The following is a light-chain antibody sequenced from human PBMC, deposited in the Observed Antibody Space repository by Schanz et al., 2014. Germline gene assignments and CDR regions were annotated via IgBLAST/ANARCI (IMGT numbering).Light chain of an antibody. CDR3: QQLNSYPPT. CDR2: AAS. J-gene: IGKJ4*01. Sequence: IQLTQSPSSLSPSVGDRVTITCRASQGISSYLAWYQQKPGKAPKLLIYAASTLQSGVPSRFSGSGSGTDFTLTISSLQPEDFATYYCQQLNSYPPTFGGGTKVEIK. V-gene: IGKV1-9*01. CDR1: QGISSY.